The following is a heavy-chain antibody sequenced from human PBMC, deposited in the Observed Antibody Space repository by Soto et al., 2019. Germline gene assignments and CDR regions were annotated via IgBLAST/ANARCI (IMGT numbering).Heavy chain of an antibody. CDR3: VKDRDSNSWPSRDV. CDR1: GYTFTRNG. Sequence: ASVKVSCKTSGYTFTRNGISWVRQAPGQGLEWMGWISPKSGSIKYAQKFQGRVIMTTDTSTSTAYMELRSLRSDDTAVYYCVKDRDSNSWPSRDVWGPGTTVTVSS. V-gene: IGHV1-18*01. D-gene: IGHD3-22*01. J-gene: IGHJ6*02. CDR2: ISPKSGSI.